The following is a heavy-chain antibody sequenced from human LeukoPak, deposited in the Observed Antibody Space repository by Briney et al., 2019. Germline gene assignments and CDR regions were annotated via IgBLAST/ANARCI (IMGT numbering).Heavy chain of an antibody. CDR3: ARRRQWLGLLDY. D-gene: IGHD6-19*01. J-gene: IGHJ4*02. CDR1: GFTFSSYA. V-gene: IGHV4-34*01. Sequence: PGGSLRLSCAASGFTFSSYAMSWVRQAPGKGLEWIGEINHSGSTNYNPSLKSRVTISVDTSKNQFSLKLSSVTAADTAVYYCARRRQWLGLLDYWGQGTLVTVSS. CDR2: INHSGST.